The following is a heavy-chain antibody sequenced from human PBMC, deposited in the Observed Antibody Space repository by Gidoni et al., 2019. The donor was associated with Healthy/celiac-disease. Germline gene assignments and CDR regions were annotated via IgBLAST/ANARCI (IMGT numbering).Heavy chain of an antibody. CDR2: INPSGGST. J-gene: IGHJ3*02. Sequence: QVQLVQSGAEVKKPGASVKASCKASGYTSNSYYMHWVRQAPGQGLEWMGIINPSGGSTSYAQKFQGRVTMTRDTSTSTVYMELSSLRSDDTAVYYCASPLYSSGWYPDAFDIWGQGTMVTVSS. CDR1: GYTSNSYY. D-gene: IGHD6-19*01. CDR3: ASPLYSSGWYPDAFDI. V-gene: IGHV1-46*02.